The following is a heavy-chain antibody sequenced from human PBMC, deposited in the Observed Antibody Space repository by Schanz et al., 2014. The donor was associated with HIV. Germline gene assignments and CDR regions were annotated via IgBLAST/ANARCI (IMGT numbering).Heavy chain of an antibody. V-gene: IGHV3-23*04. CDR2: ISESGGRT. D-gene: IGHD3-22*01. CDR3: AKPEYDSRGNSQSHFDY. J-gene: IGHJ4*02. CDR1: GFNFNNYA. Sequence: VQLVESGGGVVQPGRSLRLSCAASGFNFNNYAMTWVRQAPGKGLEWVSSISESGGRTYYADSVNGRFTISRDNSKNTLYLPMTTLRIDDTAVYYCAKPEYDSRGNSQSHFDYWGQGTLVTVSS.